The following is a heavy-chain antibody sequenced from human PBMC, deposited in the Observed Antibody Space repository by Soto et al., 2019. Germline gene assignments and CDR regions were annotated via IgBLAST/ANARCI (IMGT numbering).Heavy chain of an antibody. CDR2: ISGSGGST. CDR1: GFTVSSYA. J-gene: IGHJ4*02. D-gene: IGHD3-9*01. Sequence: GGSLRLSCAASGFTVSSYAMSWVRQAPGKGLEWVSAISGSGGSTYYADSVKGRFTISRDNSKNTLFLQMNSLRAEDTAVYYCAKAIRYFDWSPRDWGQGTLVTVSS. V-gene: IGHV3-23*01. CDR3: AKAIRYFDWSPRD.